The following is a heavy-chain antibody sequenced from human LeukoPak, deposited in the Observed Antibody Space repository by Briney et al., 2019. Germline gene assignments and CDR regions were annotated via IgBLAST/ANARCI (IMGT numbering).Heavy chain of an antibody. J-gene: IGHJ4*02. V-gene: IGHV3-33*01. CDR1: GFTFSSYG. Sequence: GGSPRLSCAASGFTFSSYGMHWVRQAPGKGLEWVAIIWYDGSNEDYADSVKGRFTISRDNSKNTLYLQMNSLRAEDTAVYYCATETRDRNFDYWGQGTLVTVSS. CDR2: IWYDGSNE. D-gene: IGHD2-15*01. CDR3: ATETRDRNFDY.